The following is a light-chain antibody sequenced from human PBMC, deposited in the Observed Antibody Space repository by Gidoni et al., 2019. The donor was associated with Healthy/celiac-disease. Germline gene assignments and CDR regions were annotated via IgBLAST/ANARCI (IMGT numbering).Light chain of an antibody. CDR3: QQSYSTPRT. J-gene: IGKJ5*01. CDR2: AAS. V-gene: IGKV1-39*01. Sequence: DIQMTQSPSSLSASVGDRVTITCRASQSISTYLNWYQQKPGKAPKLLIYAASSLQGGVPSRFSGSGSGTDFTLTISSLQPEDFATYYCQQSYSTPRTFGQETRLEIK. CDR1: QSISTY.